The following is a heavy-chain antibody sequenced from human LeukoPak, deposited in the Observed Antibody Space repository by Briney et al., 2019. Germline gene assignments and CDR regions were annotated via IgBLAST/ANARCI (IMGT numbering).Heavy chain of an antibody. Sequence: ASVKVTCKASGYSFTSYGISWVRQAPGQGLEWMGWISAYNGNTNYAQKLQGRVTMTTDTSTSTAYMELRSLRSDDTAVYYCARGPITMVRGAPDYWGQGTLVTVSS. D-gene: IGHD3-10*01. J-gene: IGHJ4*02. CDR1: GYSFTSYG. CDR2: ISAYNGNT. V-gene: IGHV1-18*01. CDR3: ARGPITMVRGAPDY.